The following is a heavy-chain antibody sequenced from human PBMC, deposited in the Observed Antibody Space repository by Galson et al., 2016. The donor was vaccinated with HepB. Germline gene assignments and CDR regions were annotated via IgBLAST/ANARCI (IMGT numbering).Heavy chain of an antibody. D-gene: IGHD3-16*01. CDR3: GKHGGFDY. V-gene: IGHV3-23*01. CDR1: GFSFSTPG. J-gene: IGHJ4*02. CDR2: ITAGGGTT. Sequence: SLRLSCAASGFSFSTPGMSWVRQTPGRGLEWVSGITAGGGTTHYADSVKGRFTISRDNSNNTLYLYMNSLRAGDTAVYYCGKHGGFDYWGQGALVTVSS.